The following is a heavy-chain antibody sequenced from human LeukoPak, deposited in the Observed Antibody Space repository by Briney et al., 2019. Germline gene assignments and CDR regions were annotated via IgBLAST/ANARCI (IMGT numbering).Heavy chain of an antibody. J-gene: IGHJ6*03. CDR1: GGSISSSNYY. CDR2: IYYSGST. D-gene: IGHD1-1*01. CDR3: ARVSWFPGTSYYYMDV. V-gene: IGHV4-39*07. Sequence: PSEALSLTCTVSGGSISSSNYYWGWIRQPPGKGLEWIGSIYYSGSTYYSPSLKSRVTISVDTSKNQFSLKLSSVTAADTAVYYCARVSWFPGTSYYYMDVWGKGTTVTISS.